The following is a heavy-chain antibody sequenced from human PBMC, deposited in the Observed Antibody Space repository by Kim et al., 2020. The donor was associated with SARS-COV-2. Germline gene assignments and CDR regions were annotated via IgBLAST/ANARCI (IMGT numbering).Heavy chain of an antibody. CDR2: ISAYNGNT. D-gene: IGHD3-22*01. CDR1: GYTFTSYG. J-gene: IGHJ6*02. V-gene: IGHV1-18*01. Sequence: ASVKVSCKASGYTFTSYGISWVRQAPGQGLEWMGWISAYNGNTNYAQKLQGRVTMTTDTSTSTAYMELRSLRSDDTAVYYCARVNYYDSSGTGGLRPQYYYYYYGMDVWGQGTTVTVSS. CDR3: ARVNYYDSSGTGGLRPQYYYYYYGMDV.